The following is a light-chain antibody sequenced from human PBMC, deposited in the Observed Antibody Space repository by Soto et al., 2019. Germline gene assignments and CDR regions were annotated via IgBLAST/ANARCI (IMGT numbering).Light chain of an antibody. V-gene: IGKV3-15*01. CDR1: QSVSSN. Sequence: EIVMTQSPATLSVSPGERATLSCRASQSVSSNLAWYQQKPGQAPRLLIYGASTRAAGIPARFSGSGSGTEFPLTISSLQSEDFAVYYCQQYNNWPRETFGQGTKLEIK. J-gene: IGKJ2*01. CDR2: GAS. CDR3: QQYNNWPRET.